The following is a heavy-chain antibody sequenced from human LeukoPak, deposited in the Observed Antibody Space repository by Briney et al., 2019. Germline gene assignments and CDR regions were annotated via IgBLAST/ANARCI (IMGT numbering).Heavy chain of an antibody. CDR2: IYYSGST. Sequence: SETLSLTCTVSGGSISSSGHYWGWIRQPPGKGLEWIGSIYYSGSTYYNPSLKSRVTISVDTSKNQFSLKLRSVTAADTAVYYCARAPDRIVGATLTFDDWGQGTLVTVSA. CDR1: GGSISSSGHY. CDR3: ARAPDRIVGATLTFDD. J-gene: IGHJ4*02. D-gene: IGHD1-26*01. V-gene: IGHV4-39*07.